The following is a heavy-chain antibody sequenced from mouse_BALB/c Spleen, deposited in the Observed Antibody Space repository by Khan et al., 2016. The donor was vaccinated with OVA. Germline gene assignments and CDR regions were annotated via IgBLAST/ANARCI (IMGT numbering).Heavy chain of an antibody. CDR1: GYTFTSHT. V-gene: IGHV1-4*01. CDR3: ARRTTEYALDY. Sequence: VQLQQSGAELARPGASVKMSCKASGYTFTSHTMHWVKQRPGQGLEWIGYINPRSGYTQYNQKFNDKAKLTADISSSTAYMQLSSRTSEDSAVYYCARRTTEYALDYWGQGTSVTVSS. CDR2: INPRSGYT. J-gene: IGHJ4*01. D-gene: IGHD2-14*01.